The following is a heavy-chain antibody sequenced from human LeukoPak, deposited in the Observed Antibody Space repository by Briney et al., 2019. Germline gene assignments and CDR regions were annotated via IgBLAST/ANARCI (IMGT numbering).Heavy chain of an antibody. J-gene: IGHJ5*02. CDR1: GFTFSNHW. V-gene: IGHV3-74*01. CDR2: INTDGSRT. Sequence: GGSLRLSCAASGFTFSNHWMHWVRQAPGKGLAWVSRINTDGSRTSYADSVKGRFTISRDNARNTLYLQVNSLRAEDTAVYYCARGYGYTYGGGWFDTWGQGTLVTVSS. D-gene: IGHD5-18*01. CDR3: ARGYGYTYGGGWFDT.